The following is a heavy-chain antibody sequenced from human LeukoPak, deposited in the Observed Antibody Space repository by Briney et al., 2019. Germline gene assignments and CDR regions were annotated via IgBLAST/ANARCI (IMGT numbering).Heavy chain of an antibody. J-gene: IGHJ5*02. CDR2: IYYSGST. D-gene: IGHD1-7*01. Sequence: SETLSLTCAVYGGSFSGYYWSWIRQPPGKGLEWIGSIYYSGSTYYNPSLKSRVTISVDTSKNQFSLKLSSVTAADTAVYYCASTGELRRGWFDPWGQGTLVTVSS. V-gene: IGHV4-34*01. CDR1: GGSFSGYY. CDR3: ASTGELRRGWFDP.